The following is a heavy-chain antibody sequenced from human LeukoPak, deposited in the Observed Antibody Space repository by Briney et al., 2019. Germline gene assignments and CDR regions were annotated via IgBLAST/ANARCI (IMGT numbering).Heavy chain of an antibody. CDR3: ARAECSTTNCHTRIRNYYMDV. D-gene: IGHD2-2*01. V-gene: IGHV1-69*13. CDR2: LIPIFALA. J-gene: IGHJ6*03. Sequence: GASVKVSCKASGGTFSAHAISWVRQAPGQGLEWMGGLIPIFALANYAQKFQGRLTITADESTNTAYPELSSLRFEDTAVYYCARAECSTTNCHTRIRNYYMDVWGTGTPVTVSS. CDR1: GGTFSAHA.